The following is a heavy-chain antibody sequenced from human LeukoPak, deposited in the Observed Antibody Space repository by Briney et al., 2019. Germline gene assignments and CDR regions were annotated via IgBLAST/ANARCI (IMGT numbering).Heavy chain of an antibody. Sequence: ETLSLTCAVYGGSFSGYYWSWVRQAPGKGLEWVSAISGSGGSTYYADSVKGRFTISRDNSKNTLYLQMNSLRAEDTAVYYCAKLLTTRFYYGMDVWGQGTTVTVSS. V-gene: IGHV3-23*01. CDR2: ISGSGGST. D-gene: IGHD4-4*01. CDR1: GGSFSGYY. J-gene: IGHJ6*02. CDR3: AKLLTTRFYYGMDV.